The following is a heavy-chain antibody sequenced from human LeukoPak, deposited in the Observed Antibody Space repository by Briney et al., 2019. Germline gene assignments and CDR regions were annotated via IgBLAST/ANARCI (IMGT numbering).Heavy chain of an antibody. J-gene: IGHJ4*02. CDR3: ARDSGIAAAGD. V-gene: IGHV3-7*01. D-gene: IGHD6-13*01. Sequence: GGSLRLSCAASGFFFGSYAVHWIRQAPGKGLEWVANIKQDGSEKYYVDSVKGRFTISRDNAKNSLYLQMNSLRAEDTAVYYCARDSGIAAAGDWGQGTLVTVSS. CDR2: IKQDGSEK. CDR1: GFFFGSYA.